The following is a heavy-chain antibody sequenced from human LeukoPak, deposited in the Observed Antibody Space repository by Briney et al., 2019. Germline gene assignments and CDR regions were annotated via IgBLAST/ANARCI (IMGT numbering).Heavy chain of an antibody. V-gene: IGHV3-53*01. J-gene: IGHJ4*02. Sequence: PGGSLRLSCAASGFTVSSNYMSWVRQAPGKGLEWVSVIYSGGSTYYADSVKGRFTISRDNAKNSLYLQMNSLRAEDTAVYYCARIEDRGYRLDYWGQGTLVTVSS. CDR1: GFTVSSNY. CDR3: ARIEDRGYRLDY. CDR2: IYSGGST. D-gene: IGHD5-18*01.